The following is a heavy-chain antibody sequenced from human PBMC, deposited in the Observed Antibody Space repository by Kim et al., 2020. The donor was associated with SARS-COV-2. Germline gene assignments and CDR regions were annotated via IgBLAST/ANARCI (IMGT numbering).Heavy chain of an antibody. J-gene: IGHJ6*02. CDR1: GGSFSDYN. CDR3: ARGRTGVVPSPVMGLGPYYDYYAMDV. V-gene: IGHV4-34*01. Sequence: SEILSLTCAVYGGSFSDYNWSWIRQPPGKGLEWIGEINHSGGTNVSPSVKSRITISVDTSKSQFSLRLKSMTATDTAVYYCARGRTGVVPSPVMGLGPYYDYYAMDVWGRGTPVAVSS. CDR2: INHSGGT. D-gene: IGHD3-3*01.